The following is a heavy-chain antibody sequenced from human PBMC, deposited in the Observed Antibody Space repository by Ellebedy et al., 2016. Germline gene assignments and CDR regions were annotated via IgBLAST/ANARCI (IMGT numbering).Heavy chain of an antibody. D-gene: IGHD3-10*01. V-gene: IGHV1-18*04. CDR1: GYTLTTST. J-gene: IGHJ4*02. CDR2: FNTFSGNT. Sequence: ASVKVSXKASGYTLTTSTRTSSRLPLAQGLEWTAFFNTFSGNTNFAQKFQGRVSMTTDSSTHTSYMDLRSPRSDDPAMYYCAKTSGWGYGENWGQGTLVTVSS. CDR3: AKTSGWGYGEN.